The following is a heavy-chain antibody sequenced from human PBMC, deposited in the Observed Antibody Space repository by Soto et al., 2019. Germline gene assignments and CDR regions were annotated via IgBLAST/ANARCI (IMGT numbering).Heavy chain of an antibody. D-gene: IGHD2-21*01. J-gene: IGHJ4*01. V-gene: IGHV3-30*03. Sequence: GGSLRLSCTASGFIFGTYGMHWVRQAPGKGLEWVALISYDGTNKYYPDSVKGRFTISRDNPRNMLYLEMNSLRAEDTAVDYCARVPRDFCGRDCSSANWGHGT. CDR3: ARVPRDFCGRDCSSAN. CDR2: ISYDGTNK. CDR1: GFIFGTYG.